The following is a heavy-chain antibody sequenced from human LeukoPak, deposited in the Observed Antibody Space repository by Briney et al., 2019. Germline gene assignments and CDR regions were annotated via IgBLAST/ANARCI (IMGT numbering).Heavy chain of an antibody. CDR1: GFTFSSYG. CDR3: ASQGAYDSSGYPPDY. J-gene: IGHJ4*02. D-gene: IGHD3-22*01. V-gene: IGHV3-30*03. CDR2: ISYDGSNK. Sequence: PGRSLRLSCAASGFTFSSYGMHWVRQAPGKGLEWVAVISYDGSNKYYADSVKGRFTISRDNSKNTLYLQMNSLRAEDTAVYYCASQGAYDSSGYPPDYWGQGTLVTVSS.